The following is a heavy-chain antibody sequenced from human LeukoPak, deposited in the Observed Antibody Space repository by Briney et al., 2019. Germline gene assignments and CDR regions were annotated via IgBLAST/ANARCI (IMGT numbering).Heavy chain of an antibody. J-gene: IGHJ4*01. CDR3: ARLYSGYDNGGFDY. CDR2: IYYSGST. V-gene: IGHV4-59*08. D-gene: IGHD5-12*01. Sequence: SETLSLTCTVSGGSISSYYWSWIRQPPGKGLEWIGYIYYSGSTNYNPSLKSRVTISVDTSKNQFSLKLSSVTAADTAVYYCARLYSGYDNGGFDYWGXGXXXTVSS. CDR1: GGSISSYY.